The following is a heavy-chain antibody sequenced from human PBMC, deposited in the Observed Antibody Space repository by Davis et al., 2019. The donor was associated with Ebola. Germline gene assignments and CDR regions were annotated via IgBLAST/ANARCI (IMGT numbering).Heavy chain of an antibody. D-gene: IGHD3-22*01. Sequence: MPSETLSLTCTVSGGSISSHYWTWIRQPPGKGLEWIGSIYYSGCTYYNPSLKSRVTISVDTSKNQFSLKLSSVTAADTAVYYCARGDYDSSGYYWVDYYFDYWGQGTLVTVSS. CDR3: ARGDYDSSGYYWVDYYFDY. CDR2: IYYSGCT. J-gene: IGHJ4*02. CDR1: GGSISSHY. V-gene: IGHV4-59*11.